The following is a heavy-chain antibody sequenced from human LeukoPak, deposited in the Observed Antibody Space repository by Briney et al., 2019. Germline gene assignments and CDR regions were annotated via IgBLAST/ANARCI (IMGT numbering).Heavy chain of an antibody. CDR2: ISYDGSNK. V-gene: IGHV3-30*18. Sequence: PGGSLRLSCAAPGFTFSSYGMHWVRQAPGKGLEWVAVISYDGSNKYYADSVKGRFTISRDNSKNTLYLQMNSLRAEDTAVYYCANFRYSSSSIDYWGQGTLVTVSS. D-gene: IGHD6-13*01. J-gene: IGHJ4*02. CDR1: GFTFSSYG. CDR3: ANFRYSSSSIDY.